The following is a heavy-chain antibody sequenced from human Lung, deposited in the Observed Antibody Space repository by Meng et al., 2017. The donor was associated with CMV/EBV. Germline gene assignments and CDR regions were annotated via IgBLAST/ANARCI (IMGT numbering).Heavy chain of an antibody. V-gene: IGHV3-7*01. D-gene: IGHD6-6*01. CDR2: IKQDGSQI. J-gene: IGHJ4*02. Sequence: GEXXKISCAASGFTFSNYWMTWVRQAPGKGLEWVANIKQDGSQIYYVDSLKGRFTISRANTKSSVYLQMNSLRAEDTAVYYCARIGYSSSSLDYWGQGTXVNGAS. CDR1: GFTFSNYW. CDR3: ARIGYSSSSLDY.